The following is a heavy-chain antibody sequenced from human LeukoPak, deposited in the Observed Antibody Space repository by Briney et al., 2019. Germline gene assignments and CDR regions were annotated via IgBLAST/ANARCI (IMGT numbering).Heavy chain of an antibody. J-gene: IGHJ6*04. V-gene: IGHV4-39*07. CDR2: IYYSGST. D-gene: IGHD4-11*01. Sequence: SETLSLTCTVSGGSINSNGYYWGWIRQPPGKGLEWIGNIYYSGSTYYNPSLKSRVTISIDTSKNQFSLKLSSVTAADTAVYYCARGRNYGVWGKGTTVTVSS. CDR3: ARGRNYGV. CDR1: GGSINSNGYY.